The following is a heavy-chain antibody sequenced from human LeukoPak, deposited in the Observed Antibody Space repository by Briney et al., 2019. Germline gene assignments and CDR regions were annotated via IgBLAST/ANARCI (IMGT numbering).Heavy chain of an antibody. J-gene: IGHJ4*02. D-gene: IGHD4-23*01. CDR2: ISGDSHST. CDR3: AKEVDYGGVN. Sequence: PGGSLRLSCAASGFSFNNYAMHWVRQAPGKGLEWVSLISGDSHSTFYADSVKGRFTICRDNSKNSLYLQMTSLRNEDTAVYYCAKEVDYGGVNWGEGTLV. CDR1: GFSFNNYA. V-gene: IGHV3-43*02.